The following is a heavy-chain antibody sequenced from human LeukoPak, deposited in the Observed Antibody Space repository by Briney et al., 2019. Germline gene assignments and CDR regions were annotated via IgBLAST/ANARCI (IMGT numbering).Heavy chain of an antibody. CDR1: GFNFRGQA. CDR2: ISYDGSNK. J-gene: IGHJ4*02. CDR3: ATPQGPAKYDTSGQESFDY. Sequence: GGSLRLSCAASGFNFRGQAMSWVRQGPGKGLEWVAVISYDGSNKYYADSVKGRFTISRDNSKNTLYLQMNSLRAEDTAVYYCATPQGPAKYDTSGQESFDYWGQGTLVTVSS. V-gene: IGHV3-30-3*01. D-gene: IGHD3-22*01.